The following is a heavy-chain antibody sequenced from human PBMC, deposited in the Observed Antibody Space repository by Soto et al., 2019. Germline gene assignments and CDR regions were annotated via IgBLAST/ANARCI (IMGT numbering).Heavy chain of an antibody. D-gene: IGHD3-10*01. V-gene: IGHV3-30*18. CDR2: ISYDGSNK. Sequence: GGSLRLSCAASGFTFSSYGMHWVRQAPGKGLKWVADISYDGSNKYYADSVKGRFTISRDNYKNTLYLQMNSLRAEDTAVYYCANDLYYYGSGPAHGMDVWGQGTTVTVSS. CDR1: GFTFSSYG. J-gene: IGHJ6*02. CDR3: ANDLYYYGSGPAHGMDV.